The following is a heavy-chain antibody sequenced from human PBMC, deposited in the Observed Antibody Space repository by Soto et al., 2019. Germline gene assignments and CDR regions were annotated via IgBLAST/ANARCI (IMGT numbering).Heavy chain of an antibody. J-gene: IGHJ4*02. V-gene: IGHV3-23*01. CDR1: GFTFSSYS. CDR3: ATGIGNPSYFAY. D-gene: IGHD1-1*01. CDR2: ISGNSVTI. Sequence: LRLSCAASGFTFSSYSMSLVRQAPGKGLEWVSIISGNSVTIGYADSAKGRFTISRDNSKNMLYLQMGSLRAEDTAVYYCATGIGNPSYFAYWGQGTLVTVSS.